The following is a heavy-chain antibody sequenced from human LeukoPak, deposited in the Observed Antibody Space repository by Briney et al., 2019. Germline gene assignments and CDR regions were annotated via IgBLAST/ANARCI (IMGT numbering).Heavy chain of an antibody. J-gene: IGHJ4*02. CDR1: GYTFTSYG. Sequence: ASVKVSCKASGYTFTSYGISWVRQAPGQGLEWMGIINPSGGSTSYAQKFQGRVTMTRDMSTSTVYMELSSLRSEDTAVYYCASQAGGEYGDYWGQGTLVTVSS. CDR3: ASQAGGEYGDY. CDR2: INPSGGST. V-gene: IGHV1-46*01. D-gene: IGHD4-17*01.